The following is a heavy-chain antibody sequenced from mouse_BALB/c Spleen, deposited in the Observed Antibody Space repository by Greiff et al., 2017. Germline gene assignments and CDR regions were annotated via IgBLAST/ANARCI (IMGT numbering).Heavy chain of an antibody. CDR2: IRYSGST. Sequence: EVKVEESGPGLVKPSQSLSLTCTVTGYSITSDYAWNWIRQFPGNLLEWMGYIRYSGSTSYNPSLKSRISITRDTSKNQFFLQLNSVTTEDTATYYCARVDYDEYIDVWGAGTTVTVSS. J-gene: IGHJ1*01. CDR1: GYSITSDYA. CDR3: ARVDYDEYIDV. D-gene: IGHD2-4*01. V-gene: IGHV3-2*02.